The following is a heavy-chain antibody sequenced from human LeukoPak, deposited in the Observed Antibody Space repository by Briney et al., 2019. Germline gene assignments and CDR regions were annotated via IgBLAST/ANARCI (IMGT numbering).Heavy chain of an antibody. J-gene: IGHJ3*01. CDR2: IYYSGST. CDR1: GYSINDDYS. D-gene: IGHD3-3*01. CDR3: ARSLGGNNGFDV. V-gene: IGHV4-38-2*02. Sequence: SETLSLTCTVSGYSINDDYSWGWSRQPPGKGLEWIGNIYYSGSTYNNPSLQSRLTISIDTSKNQFSLKLNFVTAADTALYYCARSLGGNNGFDVWGQGTMVTVSS.